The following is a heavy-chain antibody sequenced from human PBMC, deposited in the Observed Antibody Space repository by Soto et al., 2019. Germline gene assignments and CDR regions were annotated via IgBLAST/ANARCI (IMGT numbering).Heavy chain of an antibody. Sequence: GGSLRLSCAASGFTFSSYAMSWVRQAPGKGLEWVSAISGSGGSTYYADSVKGRFTISRDNSKNTLYLQMNSLRAEDMAVYYCAKDTYYYGSGIEPYFDYWGQGTLVTVSS. J-gene: IGHJ4*02. CDR3: AKDTYYYGSGIEPYFDY. CDR2: ISGSGGST. D-gene: IGHD3-10*01. CDR1: GFTFSSYA. V-gene: IGHV3-23*01.